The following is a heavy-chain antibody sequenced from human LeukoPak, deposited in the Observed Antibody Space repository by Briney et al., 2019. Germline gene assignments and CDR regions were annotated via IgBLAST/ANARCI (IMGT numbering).Heavy chain of an antibody. J-gene: IGHJ3*02. Sequence: GGSLRLSCAASRFTFSSYGMHWVRQAPGKGLEWVAVISYDGSNKYYADSVKGRFTISRDNSKNTLYLQMNSLRAEDTAVYYCAKANYDILTGYLNYDAFDIWGQGTMVTVSS. CDR3: AKANYDILTGYLNYDAFDI. D-gene: IGHD3-9*01. CDR1: RFTFSSYG. CDR2: ISYDGSNK. V-gene: IGHV3-30*18.